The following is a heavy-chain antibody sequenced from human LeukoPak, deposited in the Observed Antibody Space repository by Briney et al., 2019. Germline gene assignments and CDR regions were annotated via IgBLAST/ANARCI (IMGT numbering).Heavy chain of an antibody. Sequence: GGSLRLSCAASGFTFSSYAMSWVRQAPGKGLEWVATIKQDGSDKYFVDSVKGRFTISRDNAKNSLYLQMNSLRAEDTAVYYCARDLGQYYDTSDNWFDPWGQGTLVTVSS. D-gene: IGHD3-22*01. J-gene: IGHJ5*02. CDR1: GFTFSSYA. CDR2: IKQDGSDK. V-gene: IGHV3-7*01. CDR3: ARDLGQYYDTSDNWFDP.